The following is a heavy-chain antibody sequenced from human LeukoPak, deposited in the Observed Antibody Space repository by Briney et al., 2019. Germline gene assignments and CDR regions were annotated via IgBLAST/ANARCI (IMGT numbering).Heavy chain of an antibody. CDR2: INPSGGST. CDR3: ARALDYGDYRSWFDP. D-gene: IGHD4-17*01. Sequence: ASVKVSCKASGYTFTSYYMHWVRQAPGQGLEWMGIINPSGGSTSYAQKFQGRVTMTRDTSTSTVYMQLSSLRSEDTAVYYCARALDYGDYRSWFDPWGQGTLVTVSS. V-gene: IGHV1-46*01. J-gene: IGHJ5*02. CDR1: GYTFTSYY.